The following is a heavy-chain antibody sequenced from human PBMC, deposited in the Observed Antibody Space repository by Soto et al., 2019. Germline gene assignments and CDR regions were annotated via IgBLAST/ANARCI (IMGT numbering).Heavy chain of an antibody. Sequence: SETLSLTCTVSGGSISSYYWSWIRQPPGKGLEWIGYIYYSGSTNYNPSLKSRVTISLDTSKNQFYLKLSSVTAADTAVYYCARTYDILTGYPGFDPWGQGTLVTVSS. D-gene: IGHD3-9*01. CDR3: ARTYDILTGYPGFDP. J-gene: IGHJ5*02. CDR2: IYYSGST. CDR1: GGSISSYY. V-gene: IGHV4-59*08.